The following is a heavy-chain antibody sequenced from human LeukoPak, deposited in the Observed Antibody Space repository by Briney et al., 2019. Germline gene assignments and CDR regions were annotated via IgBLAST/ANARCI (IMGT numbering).Heavy chain of an antibody. J-gene: IGHJ3*02. CDR1: GGSFSGYY. Sequence: SETLSLTCAVYGGSFSGYYWSWIRQPPGKGLEWIGEINHSGSTNYNPSLKSRVTISVDTSKNQFSLKLSSVTAADTAVYYCARDRLIQNAFDIWGQGTMVTVSS. D-gene: IGHD2-21*01. V-gene: IGHV4-34*01. CDR2: INHSGST. CDR3: ARDRLIQNAFDI.